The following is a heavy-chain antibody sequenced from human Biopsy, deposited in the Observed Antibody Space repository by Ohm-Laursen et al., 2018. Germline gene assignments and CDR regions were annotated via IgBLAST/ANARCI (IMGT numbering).Heavy chain of an antibody. J-gene: IGHJ6*02. CDR3: ARDSSGTARAGGMDV. Sequence: SLRLSCTASGFTFSRYAMSWVRQAPGKGLEWVSAISGSGRTYYADSVKGRFTISRDNSKNTLFLQLNSLRAEDTAVYYCARDSSGTARAGGMDVWGQGTTVTVSS. CDR1: GFTFSRYA. V-gene: IGHV3-23*01. D-gene: IGHD6-6*01. CDR2: ISGSGRT.